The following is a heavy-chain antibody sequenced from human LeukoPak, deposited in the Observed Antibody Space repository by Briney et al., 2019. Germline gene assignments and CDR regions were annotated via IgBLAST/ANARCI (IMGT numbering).Heavy chain of an antibody. CDR3: ARDQYYDSSGYYYMWFDP. CDR2: IYYSGST. Sequence: KPSETLSLTCTVSGGSISSSSYYWGWIRQPPGKGLEWIGSIYYSGSTYYNPSLKSRVTISVDTSKNQFSLKLSSVTAADTAVYYCARDQYYDSSGYYYMWFDPWGQGTLVTVSS. J-gene: IGHJ5*02. CDR1: GGSISSSSYY. V-gene: IGHV4-39*07. D-gene: IGHD3-22*01.